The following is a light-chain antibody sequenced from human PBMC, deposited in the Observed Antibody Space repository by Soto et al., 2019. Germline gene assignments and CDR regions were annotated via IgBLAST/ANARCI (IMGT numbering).Light chain of an antibody. CDR3: HKYGYY. CDR1: QSINTW. Sequence: DIPMTQSPSTLSASVGDRVTITCRARQSINTWLAWYQQKPGKAPKLLIYDASSLESGVPSRFSGSGSGTEFTLTISSLQPDDFATYYCHKYGYYFGGGTKVEIK. J-gene: IGKJ4*01. V-gene: IGKV1-5*01. CDR2: DAS.